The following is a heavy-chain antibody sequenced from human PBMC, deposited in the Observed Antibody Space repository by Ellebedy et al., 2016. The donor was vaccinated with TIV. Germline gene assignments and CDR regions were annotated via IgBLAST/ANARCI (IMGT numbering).Heavy chain of an antibody. V-gene: IGHV3-23*01. D-gene: IGHD6-19*01. CDR2: ISNSGDTT. CDR3: AKGGGWLYYFDY. Sequence: PGGSLRLSCAASGFTFGSYAMTWVRQAPGKGLEWVSAISNSGDTTYNADSVKARFTIPRDNSKNTLYLQVNSLRAEDTAVYYCAKGGGWLYYFDYWGHGTLVTVSS. CDR1: GFTFGSYA. J-gene: IGHJ4*01.